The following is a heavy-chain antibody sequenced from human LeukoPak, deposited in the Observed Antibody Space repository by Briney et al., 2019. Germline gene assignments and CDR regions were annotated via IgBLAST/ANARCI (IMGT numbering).Heavy chain of an antibody. V-gene: IGHV3-21*01. CDR3: ARDADPTWVAGTSYYFDY. Sequence: GGSLRLSCAASGFTFSSYSMNWVRQAPGKGLEWVSSISSSSSYIYYADSVRGRFTISRDNAKNSLYLQMNSLRAEDTAVYYCARDADPTWVAGTSYYFDYWGQGTLVTVSS. CDR2: ISSSSSYI. J-gene: IGHJ4*02. D-gene: IGHD6-19*01. CDR1: GFTFSSYS.